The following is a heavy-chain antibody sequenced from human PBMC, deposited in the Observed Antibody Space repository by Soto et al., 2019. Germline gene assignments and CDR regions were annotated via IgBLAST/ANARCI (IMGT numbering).Heavy chain of an antibody. CDR1: VGSIGSGDYY. CDR3: ASSGDSDYYDSSGYPTGNWCFDI. CDR2: IYYSGST. Sequence: TLXLSCTVSVGSIGSGDYYCEWIRQPPGKGLEWIGYIYYSGSTYYNPSLKSRVTISVDTSKNQFSLKLSSVTAADTAVYYCASSGDSDYYDSSGYPTGNWCFDIWGRGTLVTVSS. V-gene: IGHV4-30-4*01. J-gene: IGHJ2*01. D-gene: IGHD3-22*01.